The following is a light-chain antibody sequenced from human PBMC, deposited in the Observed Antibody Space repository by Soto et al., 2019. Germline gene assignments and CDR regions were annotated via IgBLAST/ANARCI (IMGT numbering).Light chain of an antibody. CDR1: QVITNF. CDR2: SAS. V-gene: IGKV1-27*01. Sequence: IQMTQSPSSLSASVGDRVTITCRASQVITNFLAWYQQKPGKVPRLLIYSASTLQSGVPSRFSGSGSGTDFTLTISSLQSEDFAVYYCQQYNNWPWTFGQGTKVDIK. J-gene: IGKJ1*01. CDR3: QQYNNWPWT.